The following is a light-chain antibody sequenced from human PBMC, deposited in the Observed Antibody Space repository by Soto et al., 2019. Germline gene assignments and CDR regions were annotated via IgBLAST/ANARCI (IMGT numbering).Light chain of an antibody. Sequence: DIQMTQSPSSLSASVGDRVTVTCRASQSITTYLNWYQQKPGKAHKLLIYAESSLQIGLPSRFRGSGSGTDFTLTITSLQPEDFATYLFQQSYGTPWTFGQGTKVEIK. CDR1: QSITTY. CDR2: AES. J-gene: IGKJ1*01. CDR3: QQSYGTPWT. V-gene: IGKV1-39*01.